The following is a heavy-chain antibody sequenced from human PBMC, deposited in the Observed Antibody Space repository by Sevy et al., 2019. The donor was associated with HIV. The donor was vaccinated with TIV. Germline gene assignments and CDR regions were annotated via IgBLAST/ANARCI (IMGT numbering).Heavy chain of an antibody. CDR2: FDPEDDKR. Sequence: ASVKVSCKVSGYSLTQLSMHWVRQAPGKGLEWMGSFDPEDDKRIYAQKFQGRVTMTEDTSKDTAYMELSSLRSEDTAVYYCATTKDYYENSGDPFDYWGQGTLVTVSS. V-gene: IGHV1-24*01. D-gene: IGHD3-22*01. J-gene: IGHJ4*02. CDR3: ATTKDYYENSGDPFDY. CDR1: GYSLTQLS.